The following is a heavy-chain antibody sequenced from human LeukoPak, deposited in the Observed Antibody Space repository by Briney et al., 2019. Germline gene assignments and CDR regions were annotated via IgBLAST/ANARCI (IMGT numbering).Heavy chain of an antibody. V-gene: IGHV4-59*01. J-gene: IGHJ4*02. CDR3: ARAPIMITFGGALPFDY. CDR2: IYYSGST. D-gene: IGHD3-16*01. Sequence: SETLSLTYTVSGGSISSYYWSWIRQPPGKGLEWIGYIYYSGSTNYNPSLKSRVTISVDTSKNQFSLKLSSVTAADTAVYYCARAPIMITFGGALPFDYWGQGTLVTVSS. CDR1: GGSISSYY.